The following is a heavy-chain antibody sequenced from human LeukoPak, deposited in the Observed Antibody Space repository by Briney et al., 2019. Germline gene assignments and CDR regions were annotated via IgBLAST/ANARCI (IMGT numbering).Heavy chain of an antibody. V-gene: IGHV3-23*01. CDR2: ISGSGGST. D-gene: IGHD2-8*02. J-gene: IGHJ4*02. CDR3: AKDRGVVDATFFDY. CDR1: GFTFSSYA. Sequence: PGGSLRLPCAASGFTFSSYAMSWVRQAPGKGLEWVSAISGSGGSTYYADSVKGRFTISTDNSKNTLYLQMHSLRAEDTAVYYCAKDRGVVDATFFDYWGQGTLVTVSS.